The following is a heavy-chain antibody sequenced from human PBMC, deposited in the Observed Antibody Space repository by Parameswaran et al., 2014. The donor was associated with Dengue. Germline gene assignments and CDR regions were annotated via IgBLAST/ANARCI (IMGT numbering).Heavy chain of an antibody. V-gene: IGHV3-48*03. D-gene: IGHD3-10*02. Sequence: VRQGSREGAGSGSRYISSRGTIIYYADSVKGRFTVSRDNAKNSLYLQMNSLRAEDTAVYYCARDNGRWSGYHYGMDVWGQGTTVTVSS. CDR3: ARDNGRWSGYHYGMDV. J-gene: IGHJ6*02. CDR2: ISSRGTII.